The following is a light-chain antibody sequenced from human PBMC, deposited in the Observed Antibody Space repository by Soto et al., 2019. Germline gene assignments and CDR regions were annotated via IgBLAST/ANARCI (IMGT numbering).Light chain of an antibody. CDR2: GAS. Sequence: EIVMTQSPATLSVSPGERATLSCRASQSVSKSLAWYQQKPGQAPRLLIFGASTRATGIPARFSGSGSETEFTLTISSLQSEDFAVYYCQQYNNWPPITFGQGTHWRL. V-gene: IGKV3-15*01. J-gene: IGKJ5*01. CDR1: QSVSKS. CDR3: QQYNNWPPIT.